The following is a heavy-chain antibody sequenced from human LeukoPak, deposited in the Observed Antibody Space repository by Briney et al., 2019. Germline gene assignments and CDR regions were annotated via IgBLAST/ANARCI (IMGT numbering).Heavy chain of an antibody. CDR3: ARHAPGYFDY. J-gene: IGHJ4*02. CDR1: GGSINSYY. CDR2: IYYSGST. V-gene: IGHV4-59*08. Sequence: SETLSLTCTVSGGSINSYYWSWIRQSPGKGLEWIGHIYYSGSTNYNPSLKSRVTISVDTSKNQFSLKVSSVTAADTAVYYCARHAPGYFDYWGQGTLVTVSS.